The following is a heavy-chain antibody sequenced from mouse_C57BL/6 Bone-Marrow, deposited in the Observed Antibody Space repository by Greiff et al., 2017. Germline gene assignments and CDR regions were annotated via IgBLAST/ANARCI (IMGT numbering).Heavy chain of an antibody. CDR1: GYTFTDYY. CDR2: INPNNGGT. D-gene: IGHD1-1*01. Sequence: VQLQQSGPELVKPGASVKISCKASGYTFTDYYMNWVKQSHGKSLEWIGDINPNNGGTSYNQKFKGKATLTVDKSSSTAYMELRSLTSEDSAVYYSARRGTVVRDYLDYWGQGTTLTVSS. J-gene: IGHJ2*01. V-gene: IGHV1-26*01. CDR3: ARRGTVVRDYLDY.